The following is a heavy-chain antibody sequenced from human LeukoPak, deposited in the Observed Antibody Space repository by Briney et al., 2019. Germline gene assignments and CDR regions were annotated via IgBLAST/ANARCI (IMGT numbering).Heavy chain of an antibody. D-gene: IGHD1-26*01. CDR2: TYYRTKWSF. Sequence: SQTLSLTCAISGDSVSSNSATWSWIRQSPSRGLEWLGRTYYRTKWSFDYAVSVKGRMTINPDTSKNQLSLQLNSVTPEDTAVYYCARGDHGSATSLFRHWGQGTLVTVSS. CDR3: ARGDHGSATSLFRH. J-gene: IGHJ1*01. CDR1: GDSVSSNSAT. V-gene: IGHV6-1*01.